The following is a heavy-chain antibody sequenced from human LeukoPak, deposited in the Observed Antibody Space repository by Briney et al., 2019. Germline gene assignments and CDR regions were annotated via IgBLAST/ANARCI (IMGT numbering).Heavy chain of an antibody. J-gene: IGHJ4*02. CDR3: ARDDPMGYYFDY. Sequence: ASVKVSCKASGYTFTGYGISWVRQAPGQGLEWMGWISAYNGNTNYAQKLQGRVTMTTDTSTSTAYMELRSLRSDDTAVYYCARDDPMGYYFDYWGQGTLVTVSS. D-gene: IGHD3-10*01. CDR1: GYTFTGYG. V-gene: IGHV1-18*01. CDR2: ISAYNGNT.